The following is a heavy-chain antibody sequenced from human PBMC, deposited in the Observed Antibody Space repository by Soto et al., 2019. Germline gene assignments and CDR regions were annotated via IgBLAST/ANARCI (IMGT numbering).Heavy chain of an antibody. J-gene: IGHJ4*02. D-gene: IGHD6-13*01. CDR1: GYTFTNYY. CDR2: INPSSGAT. Sequence: ASVKVSCKGTGYTFTNYYMHWVRQAPGQGLEWMGTINPSSGATDYAQKFQGRVTMTSDTSTSTVYMELTSVTSEDTAVYFCARVQSGSSWGYYFDSWGQGALVTVSS. CDR3: ARVQSGSSWGYYFDS. V-gene: IGHV1-46*01.